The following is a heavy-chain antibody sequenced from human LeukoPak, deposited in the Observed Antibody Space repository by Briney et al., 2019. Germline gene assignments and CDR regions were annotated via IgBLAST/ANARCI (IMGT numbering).Heavy chain of an antibody. D-gene: IGHD3-16*01. Sequence: ASVKVSCKASGGTFSSYAISWVRQAPGQGLEWMGWLSTDNGDTNYAQKFQGRVTMTTDTSTTTAHMELRSLTSDDPAIYYCARHGGIGPKRDYFDYWGPGTLVTVSS. J-gene: IGHJ4*02. CDR2: LSTDNGDT. CDR1: GGTFSSYA. V-gene: IGHV1-18*01. CDR3: ARHGGIGPKRDYFDY.